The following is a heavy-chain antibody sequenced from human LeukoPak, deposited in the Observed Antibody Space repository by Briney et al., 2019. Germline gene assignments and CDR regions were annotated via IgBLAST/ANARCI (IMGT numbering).Heavy chain of an antibody. CDR2: ISSSGSTI. Sequence: GGSLRLSCAASGFTFSDYYMSWIRQAPGKGLEWVSYISSSGSTIYYADSVKGRFTISRDNSKNTLYLQMNSLRAEDTAVYYCARDLGTMIEGVPDYWGQGTLVTVSS. CDR1: GFTFSDYY. J-gene: IGHJ4*02. CDR3: ARDLGTMIEGVPDY. D-gene: IGHD3-22*01. V-gene: IGHV3-11*04.